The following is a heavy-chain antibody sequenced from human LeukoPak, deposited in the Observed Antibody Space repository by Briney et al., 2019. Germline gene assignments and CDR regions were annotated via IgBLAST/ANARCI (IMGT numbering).Heavy chain of an antibody. V-gene: IGHV4-59*01. J-gene: IGHJ2*01. Sequence: SETLSLTCTVSGGSISSYDWSWIRQPPGKGLEWVGYIYYGGSTNYNPSLKSRVTISVDTSKNQFSLKLNSVTAADTAVYYCARLRPDWYFDLWGRGTLVTVSS. CDR3: ARLRPDWYFDL. CDR1: GGSISSYD. CDR2: IYYGGST.